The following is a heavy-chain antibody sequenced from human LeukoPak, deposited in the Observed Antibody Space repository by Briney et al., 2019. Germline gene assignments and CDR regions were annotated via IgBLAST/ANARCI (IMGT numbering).Heavy chain of an antibody. Sequence: SQTLSLTCAISGDSVSINNAAWNWIRLSPSRGLEWLGRTYYRSKLYNDYAVSVKSRITINPDTSKNQFSLQLNSVTPEDTAIYYCARDHCTGGSCLYGMDVWGQGTTVTVSS. D-gene: IGHD2-15*01. CDR3: ARDHCTGGSCLYGMDV. V-gene: IGHV6-1*01. J-gene: IGHJ6*02. CDR1: GDSVSINNAA. CDR2: TYYRSKLYN.